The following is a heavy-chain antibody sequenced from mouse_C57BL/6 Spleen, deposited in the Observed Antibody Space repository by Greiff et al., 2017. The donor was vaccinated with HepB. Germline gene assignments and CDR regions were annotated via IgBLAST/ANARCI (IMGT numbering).Heavy chain of an antibody. Sequence: DVKLVESGPELVKPGDSVKISCKASGYSFTGYFMNWVMQSHGKSLEWIGRINPYNGDTFYNQKFKGKATLTVDKSSSTAHMELRSLTSEDSAVYYCARCYYGNCYFDYWGQGTTLTVSS. CDR1: GYSFTGYF. V-gene: IGHV1-20*01. D-gene: IGHD2-1*01. CDR2: INPYNGDT. J-gene: IGHJ2*01. CDR3: ARCYYGNCYFDY.